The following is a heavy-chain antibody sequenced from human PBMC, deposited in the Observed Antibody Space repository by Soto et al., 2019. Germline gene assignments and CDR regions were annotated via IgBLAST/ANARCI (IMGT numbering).Heavy chain of an antibody. CDR1: GFLFSGYA. CDR3: ARGRGLAARTQHLDH. D-gene: IGHD6-6*01. Sequence: QVQLVESGGGVVQPGGSLRLSCATSGFLFSGYAMHWVRQTPGKGLEWVAVISYDGKEKYYADSAEGRFTISRESSGVTLYLQMSSLRVEDTAVYYCARGRGLAARTQHLDHWCQGTLVTVSS. V-gene: IGHV3-30*04. CDR2: ISYDGKEK. J-gene: IGHJ4*02.